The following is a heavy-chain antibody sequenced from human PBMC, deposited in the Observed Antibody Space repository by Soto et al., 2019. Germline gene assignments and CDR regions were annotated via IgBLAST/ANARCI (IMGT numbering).Heavy chain of an antibody. Sequence: QVQLVQSGAEVKKPGASVKVSCKASGYTFTSYGISWLRQAPGQGLEWMGWISAYNGNTNYAQKLQGRVTMTTDTSTSTAYMELRSLRSDDTAVYYCARENDYYDSSGYYYNFDYWGQGTLVTVSS. J-gene: IGHJ4*02. CDR1: GYTFTSYG. CDR2: ISAYNGNT. D-gene: IGHD3-22*01. CDR3: ARENDYYDSSGYYYNFDY. V-gene: IGHV1-18*01.